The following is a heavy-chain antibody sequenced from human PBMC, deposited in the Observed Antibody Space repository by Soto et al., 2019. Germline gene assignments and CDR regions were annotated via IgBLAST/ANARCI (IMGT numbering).Heavy chain of an antibody. D-gene: IGHD2-15*01. CDR1: VYTFTCYY. V-gene: IGHV1-2*02. CDR2: INPNNGDT. J-gene: IGHJ4*02. CDR3: ARVHTYYYYSGSFDY. Sequence: GXSVKVSCKASVYTFTCYYLHWVRQAPGQGLEWMGWINPNNGDTNYAQNFQGRVTMTRDTSISTAYMELSGLRSDDTAVYYCARVHTYYYYSGSFDYWGQGTLVTVSS.